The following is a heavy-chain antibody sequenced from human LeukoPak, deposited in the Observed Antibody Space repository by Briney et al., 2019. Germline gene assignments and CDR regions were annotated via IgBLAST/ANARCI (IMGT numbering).Heavy chain of an antibody. Sequence: GGSLRLSCAASGFTVSSNYMSWVRQAPGKGLEWVSVIYSGGSTYYADSVKGRFTISRDNSKNTLYLQMNSLRAADTAVYYCASTYCSSTSCYPYWGQGTLVTVSS. CDR1: GFTVSSNY. D-gene: IGHD2-2*01. CDR3: ASTYCSSTSCYPY. CDR2: IYSGGST. V-gene: IGHV3-53*01. J-gene: IGHJ4*02.